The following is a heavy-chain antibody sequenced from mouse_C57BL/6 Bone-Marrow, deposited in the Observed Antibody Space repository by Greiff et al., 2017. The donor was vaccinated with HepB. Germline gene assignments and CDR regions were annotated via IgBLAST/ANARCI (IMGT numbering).Heavy chain of an antibody. Sequence: QVQLQQPGAELVRPGSSVKLSCKASGYTFTSYWMHWVKQRPIQGLEWTGNIDPSDSETHYNQKFKDKATLTVDKSSSTAYMQLSSLTSEDSAVYYWARGVEDSSGNSGFAYWGQGTMVTVSA. CDR3: ARGVEDSSGNSGFAY. CDR1: GYTFTSYW. CDR2: IDPSDSET. V-gene: IGHV1-52*01. J-gene: IGHJ3*01. D-gene: IGHD2-1*01.